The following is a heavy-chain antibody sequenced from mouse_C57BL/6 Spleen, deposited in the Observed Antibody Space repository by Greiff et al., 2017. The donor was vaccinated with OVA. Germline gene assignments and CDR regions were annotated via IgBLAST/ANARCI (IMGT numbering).Heavy chain of an antibody. CDR2: ISYDGSN. D-gene: IGHD1-1*01. J-gene: IGHJ4*01. Sequence: VQLKESGPGLVKPSQSLSLTCSVTGYSITSGYYWNWIRQFPGNKLEWMGYISYDGSNNYNPSLKNRISITRDTSKNQFFLKLNSVTTEDTATYYCARVGGSSPYYAMDYWGQGTSVTVSS. CDR1: GYSITSGYY. CDR3: ARVGGSSPYYAMDY. V-gene: IGHV3-6*01.